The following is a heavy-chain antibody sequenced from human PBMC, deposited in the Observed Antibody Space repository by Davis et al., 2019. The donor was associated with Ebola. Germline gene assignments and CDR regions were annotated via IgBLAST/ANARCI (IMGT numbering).Heavy chain of an antibody. Sequence: AASVKVSCKASGGTFTSYAISWVRQVPGQGLEWMGGIIPIFGTANYAQKFQGRVTMTRDKSTSTVYMELSSLRSEDTAVYYCARGEEKLVSWFDLWGQGTLVTVSS. V-gene: IGHV1-69*05. CDR1: GGTFTSYA. CDR2: IIPIFGTA. D-gene: IGHD6-13*01. J-gene: IGHJ5*02. CDR3: ARGEEKLVSWFDL.